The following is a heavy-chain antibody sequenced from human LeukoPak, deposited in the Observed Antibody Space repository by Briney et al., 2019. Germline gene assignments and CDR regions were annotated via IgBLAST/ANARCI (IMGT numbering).Heavy chain of an antibody. CDR1: GGSISSYY. D-gene: IGHD1-26*01. CDR2: IYYSGST. J-gene: IGHJ4*02. Sequence: SETLSLTCTVSGGSISSYYWSWIRQPPGKGLEWIGYIYYSGSTNYNPSLKSRVTISVDTSKNQFSLKLSSVTAADTAVYYCARGFHDLYSGSCFDYWGQGTLVTVSS. V-gene: IGHV4-59*08. CDR3: ARGFHDLYSGSCFDY.